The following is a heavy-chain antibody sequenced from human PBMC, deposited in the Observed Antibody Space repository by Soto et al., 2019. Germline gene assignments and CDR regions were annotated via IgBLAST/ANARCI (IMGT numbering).Heavy chain of an antibody. CDR2: IYYSGST. Sequence: PSETLSLTCAVSGYSISSSNWWGWIRQPPGKGLEWIGYIYYSGSTYYNPSLKSRVTISVDTSKNQFSLKLTSVTAADTAVYYCARGLITGSQYSGGWYYFDSWGQGTQVTVSS. CDR1: GYSISSSNW. J-gene: IGHJ4*02. V-gene: IGHV4-28*03. CDR3: ARGLITGSQYSGGWYYFDS. D-gene: IGHD1-26*01.